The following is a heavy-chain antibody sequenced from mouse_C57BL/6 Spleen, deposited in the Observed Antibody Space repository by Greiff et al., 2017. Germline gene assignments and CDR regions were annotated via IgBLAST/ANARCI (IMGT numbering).Heavy chain of an antibody. CDR2: IYPGSGST. J-gene: IGHJ2*01. CDR1: GYTFTSYW. D-gene: IGHD1-1*01. V-gene: IGHV1-55*01. Sequence: VQLQQSGAELVKPGASVKMSCKASGYTFTSYWITWVKQRPGQGLEWIGDIYPGSGSTNYNEKFKSKATLTVDTTSSTAYMQLSSLTSEDSAVYYCSRWGITTVVATRDYWGQGTTLTVSS. CDR3: SRWGITTVVATRDY.